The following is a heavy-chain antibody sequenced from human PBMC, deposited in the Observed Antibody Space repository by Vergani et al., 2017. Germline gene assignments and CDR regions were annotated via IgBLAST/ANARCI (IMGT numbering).Heavy chain of an antibody. Sequence: EVQLLESGGGLVQPGGSLRLSCAASGFTFSSYAMSWVRQAPGKGLGWVSAISGSGGSTYYADSVKGRFTISRDNSKNTLYLQMNSLRAEDTAVYYCAKDHLSLWYYYYGMDVWGQGTTVTVSS. CDR1: GFTFSSYA. J-gene: IGHJ6*02. CDR2: ISGSGGST. CDR3: AKDHLSLWYYYYGMDV. V-gene: IGHV3-23*01. D-gene: IGHD3-10*01.